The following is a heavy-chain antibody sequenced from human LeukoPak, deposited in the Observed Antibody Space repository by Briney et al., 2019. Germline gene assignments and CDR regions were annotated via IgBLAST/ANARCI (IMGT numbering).Heavy chain of an antibody. J-gene: IGHJ4*02. CDR2: INAGNGNT. D-gene: IGHD4-23*01. Sequence: ASVKVSCKASGYTFTSYAMHWARQAPGQRLEWMGWINAGNGNTKYSQKFQGRVTITRDTSASTAYMELSSLRSEDTAVYYCARLGTVVNHYYFGYWGQGTLVTVSS. V-gene: IGHV1-3*01. CDR3: ARLGTVVNHYYFGY. CDR1: GYTFTSYA.